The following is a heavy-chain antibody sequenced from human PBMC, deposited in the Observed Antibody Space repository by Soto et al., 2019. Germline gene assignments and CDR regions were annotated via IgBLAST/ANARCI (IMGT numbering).Heavy chain of an antibody. V-gene: IGHV1-46*03. CDR3: ARCLPGTAMGLD. CDR1: GYTFTIYY. D-gene: IGHD5-18*01. J-gene: IGHJ4*02. CDR2: INPSGGST. Sequence: ASVKVSCKASGYTFTIYYMHWVRQAPGQGLEWMGIINPSGGSTSYAQKFQGRVTMTRDTSTSTVYMELSSLRSEDTAVYYCARCLPGTAMGLDWGQGTLVTVSS.